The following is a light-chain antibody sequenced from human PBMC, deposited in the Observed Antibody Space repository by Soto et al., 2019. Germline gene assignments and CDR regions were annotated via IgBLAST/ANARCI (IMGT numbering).Light chain of an antibody. J-gene: IGKJ1*01. CDR3: QQTKSPWT. CDR1: QDISTW. V-gene: IGKV1-12*01. CDR2: DAS. Sequence: DIDMTQSPSSRSASVLEIGASTFMASQDISTWLAWYHHKPGKAPKLLIYDASNLQSGVPSRFSGSGSGTDFTLTISSLQTEDFTTYYCQQTKSPWTFGQGTKVDIK.